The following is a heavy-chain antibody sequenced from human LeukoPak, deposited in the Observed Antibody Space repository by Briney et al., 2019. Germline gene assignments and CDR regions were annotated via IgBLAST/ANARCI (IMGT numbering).Heavy chain of an antibody. D-gene: IGHD4-17*01. CDR1: GGSISSGYY. Sequence: SETLSLTCTVAGGSISSGYYWGWIRQPPGKGREWIGSIHYSGNTHYSPSLKSRVTISVDTSKNQFSLKLTSVTAADTAVYYCARGEEYGDNYFDYWGQGTMVTVSS. CDR2: IHYSGNT. CDR3: ARGEEYGDNYFDY. J-gene: IGHJ4*02. V-gene: IGHV4-38-2*02.